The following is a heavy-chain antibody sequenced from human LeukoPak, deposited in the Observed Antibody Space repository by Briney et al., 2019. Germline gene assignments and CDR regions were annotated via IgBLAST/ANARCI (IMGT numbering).Heavy chain of an antibody. V-gene: IGHV3-21*01. D-gene: IGHD2-15*01. CDR3: ASYYCSGGSCQGFDY. CDR2: ISSSSSYI. CDR1: GFTFSSYS. Sequence: PGGSLRLSCAASGFTFSSYSMNWVRQAPGKGLEWVSSISSSSSYIYYADSVKGRFTISRDNAKNSLYLQMNSLRAEDTAVYYCASYYCSGGSCQGFDYWGQGTLVTVSS. J-gene: IGHJ4*02.